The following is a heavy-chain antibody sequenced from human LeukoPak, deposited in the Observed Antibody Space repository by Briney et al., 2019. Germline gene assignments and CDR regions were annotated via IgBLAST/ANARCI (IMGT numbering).Heavy chain of an antibody. J-gene: IGHJ4*02. D-gene: IGHD5-18*01. CDR3: VKASWIQLWTRFDY. V-gene: IGHV3-53*05. Sequence: PGGSLRLSCAASGFTVSSNYLIWVRQAPGKGLEWVSVIYSDDNTYYADSVKGRFTISRDNSKNTLYLQMSSLRAEDTAVYYCVKASWIQLWTRFDYWGQGTLVTVSS. CDR2: IYSDDNT. CDR1: GFTVSSNY.